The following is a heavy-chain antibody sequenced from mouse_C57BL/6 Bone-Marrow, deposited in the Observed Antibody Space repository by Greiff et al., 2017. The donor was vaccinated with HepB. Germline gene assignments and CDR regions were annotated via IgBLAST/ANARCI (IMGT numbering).Heavy chain of an antibody. CDR3: VSTEYAMDY. CDR2: IRSKSNNYAT. D-gene: IGHD1-1*01. V-gene: IGHV10-1*01. Sequence: EVQRVESGGGLVQPKGSLKLSCAASGFSFNTYAMNWVRQAPGKGLEWVARIRSKSNNYATYYADSVKDRFTSYKDDSESMIYLQMNNLKTEDTAMYDCVSTEYAMDYWGQGTSVTVSS. J-gene: IGHJ4*01. CDR1: GFSFNTYA.